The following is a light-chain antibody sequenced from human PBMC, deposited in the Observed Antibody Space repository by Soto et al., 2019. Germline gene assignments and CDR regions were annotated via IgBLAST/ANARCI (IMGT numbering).Light chain of an antibody. J-gene: IGKJ1*01. CDR3: QQSNNFPWT. V-gene: IGKV1-12*01. CDR1: QSISSY. CDR2: VAS. Sequence: DIQMPQPLSSLSASLGDRFTITCRASQSISSYLTWYQQKPGKAPKLLIQVASSLESGVSSRFSGAGSGTDFTLTISSLQPEDAATYYCQQSNNFPWTFGQGTKVDIK.